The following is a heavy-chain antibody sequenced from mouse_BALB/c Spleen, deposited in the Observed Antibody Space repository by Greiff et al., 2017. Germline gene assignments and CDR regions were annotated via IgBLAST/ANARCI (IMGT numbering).Heavy chain of an antibody. Sequence: EVKLVESGPGLVKPSQSLSLTCTVTGYSITSDYAWNWIRQFPGNKLEWMGYISYSGSTSYNPSLKSRISITRDTSKNQFFLQLNSVTTEDTATYYCARLEGITTVGYFDYWGQGTTLTVSS. CDR2: ISYSGST. V-gene: IGHV3-2*02. J-gene: IGHJ2*01. CDR3: ARLEGITTVGYFDY. CDR1: GYSITSDYA. D-gene: IGHD1-1*01.